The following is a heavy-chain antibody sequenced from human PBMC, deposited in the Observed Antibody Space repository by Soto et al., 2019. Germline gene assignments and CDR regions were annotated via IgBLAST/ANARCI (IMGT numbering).Heavy chain of an antibody. J-gene: IGHJ4*02. CDR2: ISSNGGST. V-gene: IGHV3-64D*08. Sequence: GGSLRLSCSASGFTFSSYAMHWVRQAPGKGLEYVSAISSNGGSTYYADSVKGRFTISRDNSKNTLYLQMSSLRAEDTAVYYCVKDIPGYSSGWWRGQLDYWGQGTLVTVSS. CDR3: VKDIPGYSSGWWRGQLDY. D-gene: IGHD6-19*01. CDR1: GFTFSSYA.